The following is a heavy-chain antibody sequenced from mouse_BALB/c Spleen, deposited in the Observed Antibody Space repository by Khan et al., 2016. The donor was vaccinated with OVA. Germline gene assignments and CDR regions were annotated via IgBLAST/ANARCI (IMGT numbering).Heavy chain of an antibody. V-gene: IGHV2-6-7*01. CDR2: MWGDGST. CDR3: AREIHYDYAYYYAMDY. D-gene: IGHD2-4*01. Sequence: VQLQESGPGLVAPSQSLSITCTVSGFSLTGYGVNWVRQPPGKGLEWLGMMWGDGSTDYNSALKSRLSISKDNSKSQVFLKMNSLHTDDTARYYCAREIHYDYAYYYAMDYWGQGTSVTVSS. J-gene: IGHJ4*01. CDR1: GFSLTGYG.